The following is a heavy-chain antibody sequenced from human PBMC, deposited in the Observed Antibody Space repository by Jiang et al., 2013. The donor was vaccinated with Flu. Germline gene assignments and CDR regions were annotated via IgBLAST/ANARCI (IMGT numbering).Heavy chain of an antibody. CDR3: ARHDFWSGYTH. CDR1: GGSINNFY. Sequence: LLKPSETLSLSCTVSGGSINNFYWNWIRQPPGKGLEWIGYIFYSGSTNYNPSLKSRVTISVDTSKNQFSLRLTSVTAADTAVYYCARHDFWSGYTHWGQGSLVTVSS. J-gene: IGHJ4*02. D-gene: IGHD3-3*01. V-gene: IGHV4-59*08. CDR2: IFYSGST.